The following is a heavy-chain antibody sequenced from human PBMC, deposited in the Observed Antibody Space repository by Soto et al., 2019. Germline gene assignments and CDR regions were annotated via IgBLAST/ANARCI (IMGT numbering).Heavy chain of an antibody. D-gene: IGHD2-8*01. Sequence: GGSLRLSCAASGFTFSDYYMSWIRQAPGKGLEWVSYISSSSSYTNYADSVKGRFTISRDNAKNSLYLQMNSLRAEDTAVYYCARLPRGVLMTWFDPWGQGTLVTVSS. CDR2: ISSSSSYT. V-gene: IGHV3-11*06. CDR1: GFTFSDYY. CDR3: ARLPRGVLMTWFDP. J-gene: IGHJ5*02.